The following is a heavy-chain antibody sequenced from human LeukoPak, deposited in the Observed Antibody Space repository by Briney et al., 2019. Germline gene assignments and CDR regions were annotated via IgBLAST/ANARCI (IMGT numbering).Heavy chain of an antibody. J-gene: IGHJ4*02. Sequence: GASVKVSCKASGGTFSSYAISWVRQAPGQGLEWMGGIIPIFGTANYAQKFQGRVTITADKSTSTAYMELSSLRSEDTAVYYCARGELYYYGSGSYLPDYWGQGTLVTVSS. CDR2: IIPIFGTA. CDR1: GGTFSSYA. V-gene: IGHV1-69*06. CDR3: ARGELYYYGSGSYLPDY. D-gene: IGHD3-10*01.